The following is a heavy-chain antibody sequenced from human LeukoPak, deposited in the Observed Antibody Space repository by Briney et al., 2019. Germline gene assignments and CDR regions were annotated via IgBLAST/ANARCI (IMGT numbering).Heavy chain of an antibody. CDR1: GYTFTSYG. V-gene: IGHV1-2*02. Sequence: GASVKVSCKASGYTFTSYGISWVRQAPGQGLEWMGWINPNSGGTNYAQKFQGRVTMTRDTSISTAYMELSRLRSDDTAVYYCARGANCSGGSCYRDNWFDPWGQGTLVTVSS. CDR2: INPNSGGT. J-gene: IGHJ5*02. D-gene: IGHD2-15*01. CDR3: ARGANCSGGSCYRDNWFDP.